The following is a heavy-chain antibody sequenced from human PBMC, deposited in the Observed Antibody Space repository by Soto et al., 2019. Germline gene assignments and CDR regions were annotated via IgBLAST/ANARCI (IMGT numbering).Heavy chain of an antibody. J-gene: IGHJ6*02. CDR3: ARDGLGDSSSWFTYYYYGMDV. D-gene: IGHD6-13*01. CDR1: GYTFTSYC. CDR2: ISAYNGNT. V-gene: IGHV1-18*04. Sequence: ASVKVSCKASGYTFTSYCISWVRQAPGQGLEWMGWISAYNGNTNYAQKLQGRVTMTTDTSTSTAYMELRSLRSDDTAVYYCARDGLGDSSSWFTYYYYGMDVWGQGTTVTVSS.